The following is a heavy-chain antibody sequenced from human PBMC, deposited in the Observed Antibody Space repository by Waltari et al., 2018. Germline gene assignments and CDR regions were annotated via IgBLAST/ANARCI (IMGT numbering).Heavy chain of an antibody. CDR2: SYPGDSDT. CDR1: GYSFTSYW. J-gene: IGHJ4*02. D-gene: IGHD6-13*01. V-gene: IGHV5-51*01. CDR3: ARDGSSSFDY. Sequence: EVQLVQSGAEVKKPGESLKISCKGSGYSFTSYWIGWVRQMPGKGLEWMGISYPGDSDTRYSPSFQGQVTISRDNAKNSLYLQMNSLRAEDTAVYYCARDGSSSFDYWGQGTLVTVSS.